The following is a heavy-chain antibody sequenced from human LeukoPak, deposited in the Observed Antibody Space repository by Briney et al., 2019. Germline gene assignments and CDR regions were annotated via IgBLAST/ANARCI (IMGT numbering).Heavy chain of an antibody. CDR2: IFYIGST. CDR3: ARGPPQYYDFWSGQNYYYYYMDV. V-gene: IGHV4-59*11. D-gene: IGHD3-3*01. J-gene: IGHJ6*03. CDR1: GGSISSHY. Sequence: SETLSLTCTVSGGSISSHYWSWIRQPPGKLLEWIGYIFYIGSTNYNPSLKSRVTISVDTSKTQFSLKLSSVTAADTAVYYCARGPPQYYDFWSGQNYYYYYMDVWGKGTTVTVSS.